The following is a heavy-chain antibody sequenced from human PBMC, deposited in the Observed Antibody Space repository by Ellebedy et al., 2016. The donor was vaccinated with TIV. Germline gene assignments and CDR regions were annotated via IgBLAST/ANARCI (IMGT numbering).Heavy chain of an antibody. CDR1: GATFSGSA. CDR3: ARHIGYSNGPSEY. D-gene: IGHD6-19*01. CDR2: IIAIFGTT. V-gene: IGHV1-69*13. J-gene: IGHJ4*02. Sequence: SVKVSCKASGATFSGSAISWVRQAPGLGLEWIGGIIAIFGTTKYAQKFQGRVTITADQLTTTSHMELSDLRFEDTAIYYCARHIGYSNGPSEYWGQGSPVTVSS.